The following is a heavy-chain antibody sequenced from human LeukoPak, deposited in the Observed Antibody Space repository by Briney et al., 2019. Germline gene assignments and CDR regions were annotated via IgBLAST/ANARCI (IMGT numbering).Heavy chain of an antibody. D-gene: IGHD2-15*01. Sequence: SQTLSLTCAISGDSVSSNSAAWNWIRQSPSRGLEWLGRTYYRSKWYNDYAVSVKSRITINPDTSKNQFSLQLNSVTPEDTAVYYCARDHCFACYGRKGGYCSGGSCYSVGYYYGMDVWGQGTTVTVSS. CDR3: ARDHCFACYGRKGGYCSGGSCYSVGYYYGMDV. V-gene: IGHV6-1*01. CDR2: TYYRSKWYN. CDR1: GDSVSSNSAA. J-gene: IGHJ6*02.